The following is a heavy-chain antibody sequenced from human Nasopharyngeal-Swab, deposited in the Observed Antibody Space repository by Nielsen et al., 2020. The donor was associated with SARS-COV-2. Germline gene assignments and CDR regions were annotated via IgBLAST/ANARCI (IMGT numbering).Heavy chain of an antibody. D-gene: IGHD3-10*01. CDR2: ISGSGGST. CDR1: GFTFSNAW. Sequence: GASLKISCAASGFTFSNAWMSWVRQAPGKGLEWVSAISGSGGSTYYADSVKGRFTISRDNSKNTLYLQMNSLRAEDTAVYYCAKDWGVRELDYWGQGTLVTVSS. J-gene: IGHJ4*02. CDR3: AKDWGVRELDY. V-gene: IGHV3-23*01.